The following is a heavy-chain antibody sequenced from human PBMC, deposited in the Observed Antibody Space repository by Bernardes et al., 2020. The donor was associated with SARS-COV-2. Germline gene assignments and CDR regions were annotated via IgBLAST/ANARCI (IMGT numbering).Heavy chain of an antibody. CDR2: ISGSGGST. J-gene: IGHJ1*01. Sequence: GGSLRLSCAASGFTFSSYAMSWVRQAPGKGLEWVSGISGSGGSTYYADSVKGRFTISRDNSKNTLYLQMNSLRAEDTAVYYCAKDYCSGGSCYSLFAGFQHWGQGTLVTVSS. V-gene: IGHV3-23*01. D-gene: IGHD2-15*01. CDR1: GFTFSSYA. CDR3: AKDYCSGGSCYSLFAGFQH.